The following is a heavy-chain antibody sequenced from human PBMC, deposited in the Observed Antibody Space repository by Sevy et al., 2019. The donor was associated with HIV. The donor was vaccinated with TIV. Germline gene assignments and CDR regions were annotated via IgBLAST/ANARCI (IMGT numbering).Heavy chain of an antibody. V-gene: IGHV3-30-3*01. CDR1: GFTFSSYA. CDR2: ISHDGRNNK. Sequence: GGSLRLSCSASGFTFSSYAMHWVRQAPGKGLEWVAVISHDGRNNKYNVDSVKGRFTISRDNSKNTLYLQMNSLRAEDTAIYYWARDRGEILSSAFDYWGQGTLVTVSS. D-gene: IGHD3-16*01. CDR3: ARDRGEILSSAFDY. J-gene: IGHJ4*02.